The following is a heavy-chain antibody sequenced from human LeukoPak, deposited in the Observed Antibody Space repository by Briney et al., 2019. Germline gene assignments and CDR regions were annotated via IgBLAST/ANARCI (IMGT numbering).Heavy chain of an antibody. Sequence: SGTLSLTCAVSGGSISSSNWWSWVRQPPGKGLEWVGEIYYSGSTNYNPSLKSRVTISVDKSKNQFSLKLSSVTAADTAVYYCASSSRYCGGDCYSWYYGMDVWGKGTTVTVSS. CDR3: ASSSRYCGGDCYSWYYGMDV. CDR1: GGSISSSNW. J-gene: IGHJ6*04. D-gene: IGHD2-21*02. V-gene: IGHV4-4*02. CDR2: IYYSGST.